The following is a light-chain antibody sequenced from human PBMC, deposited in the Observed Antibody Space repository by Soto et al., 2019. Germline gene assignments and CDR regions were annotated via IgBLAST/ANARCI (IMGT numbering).Light chain of an antibody. V-gene: IGKV1-33*01. Sequence: DIQLTQSPSSLSASVGDRVTITCQASQDIMHYLNWYQQRPGKAPKLLIYDGPNLETGVPMRFSESGYGTDFTLTISSLQPEDLGTYYCQQYDNPVTFGGGTKVEMK. CDR3: QQYDNPVT. CDR1: QDIMHY. J-gene: IGKJ4*01. CDR2: DGP.